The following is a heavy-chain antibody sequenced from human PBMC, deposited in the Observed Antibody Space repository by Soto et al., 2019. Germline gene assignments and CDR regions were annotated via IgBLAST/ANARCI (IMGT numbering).Heavy chain of an antibody. D-gene: IGHD6-13*01. Sequence: SAKVSCKASGGAFSSNSISWVRHAPGKGLEWMGGIIPIFGTANYAQKFQGRVTITADESTSTAYMELSSLRSEDTAVYYCARDLAAANPMYHYYGMDVWGQGTTVTVS. CDR1: GGAFSSNS. CDR3: ARDLAAANPMYHYYGMDV. J-gene: IGHJ6*02. V-gene: IGHV1-69*13. CDR2: IIPIFGTA.